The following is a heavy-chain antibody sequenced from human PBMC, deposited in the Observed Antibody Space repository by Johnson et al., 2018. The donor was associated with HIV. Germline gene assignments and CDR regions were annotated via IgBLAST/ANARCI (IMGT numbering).Heavy chain of an antibody. D-gene: IGHD3-3*01. V-gene: IGHV3-49*04. CDR3: TRGGVTVFGVVDAFDI. J-gene: IGHJ3*02. Sequence: VQLVESGGGLIQPGRSLRLSCTASGFTFGDYPMNWVRQAPGKGLEWVGFIRSKPYGGTKEYATSVKGRFGISRDDSKNIAYLQMNSLKIEDTAVYYCTRGGVTVFGVVDAFDIWGQGTVVTVSS. CDR2: IRSKPYGGTK. CDR1: GFTFGDYP.